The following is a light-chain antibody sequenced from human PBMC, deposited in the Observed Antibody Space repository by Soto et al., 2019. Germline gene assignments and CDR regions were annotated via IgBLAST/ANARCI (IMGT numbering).Light chain of an antibody. Sequence: EIVMTQSPATLSVSPGETATLSCRASQSVSSNLAWYQQKPGQAPRLLIYGASTRATDIPARFSGSGSGTEFTLTISSLQSEDFVVYYCQQYNNWPLTFGGGTKVEIK. CDR2: GAS. V-gene: IGKV3-15*01. CDR1: QSVSSN. J-gene: IGKJ4*01. CDR3: QQYNNWPLT.